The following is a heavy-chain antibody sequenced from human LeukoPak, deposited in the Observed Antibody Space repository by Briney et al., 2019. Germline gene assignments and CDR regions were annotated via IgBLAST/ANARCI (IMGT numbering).Heavy chain of an antibody. CDR3: AKDGSRGYSSTGYYMDA. V-gene: IGHV3-43D*04. CDR1: GFIFDDYA. CDR2: FGMVKA. D-gene: IGHD6-19*01. Sequence: SGGSLSLSCAASGFIFDDYAMHWVRQAPGKGLEWVALFGMVKAHNAASVRGRFIISRDNSDNSLYLQMNNLKAEDTAIYYCAKDGSRGYSSTGYYMDAWGKGTTVIVSS. J-gene: IGHJ6*03.